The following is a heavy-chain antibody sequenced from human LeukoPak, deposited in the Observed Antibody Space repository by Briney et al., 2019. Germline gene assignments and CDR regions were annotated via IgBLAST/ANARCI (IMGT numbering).Heavy chain of an antibody. Sequence: GGSLRLSCAASGFTFSSYSMNWVRQAPGKGLEWVSAISSSSSYIHYADSVKGRFTLSRDNAKNSLYLQMDSLRADDTAVYYCARDSSGWYHGMDVWGQGTTVTVSS. V-gene: IGHV3-21*01. CDR1: GFTFSSYS. CDR3: ARDSSGWYHGMDV. CDR2: ISSSSSYI. D-gene: IGHD6-19*01. J-gene: IGHJ6*02.